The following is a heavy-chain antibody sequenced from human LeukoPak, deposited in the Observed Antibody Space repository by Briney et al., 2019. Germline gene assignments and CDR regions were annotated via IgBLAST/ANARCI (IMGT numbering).Heavy chain of an antibody. CDR1: GFTFDDYA. V-gene: IGHV3-9*01. CDR3: AKVAVARTDYYYYMDV. D-gene: IGHD6-19*01. Sequence: SLRLSCAASGFTFDDYAMHWVRQAPGKGLEWVSGISWISGSIGYADSVKGRFTISRDNAKNSLYLQMTSLRAEDTALYYCAKVAVARTDYYYYMDVWGKGTTVTVSS. CDR2: ISWISGSI. J-gene: IGHJ6*03.